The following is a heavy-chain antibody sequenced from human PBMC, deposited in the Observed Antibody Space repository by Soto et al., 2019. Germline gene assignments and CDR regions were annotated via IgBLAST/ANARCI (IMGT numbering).Heavy chain of an antibody. D-gene: IGHD6-6*01. V-gene: IGHV3-53*01. CDR1: GFTVSSNY. Sequence: GGSLRLSCAASGFTVSSNYMSWVRQAPGKGLEWVSVIYSGGSTYYADSVKGRFTISRDNSKNTLYLQMNSLRAEDTAVYYCARDSEYSSSSDYYYYGMDVWGQGTTVTVSS. CDR2: IYSGGST. CDR3: ARDSEYSSSSDYYYYGMDV. J-gene: IGHJ6*02.